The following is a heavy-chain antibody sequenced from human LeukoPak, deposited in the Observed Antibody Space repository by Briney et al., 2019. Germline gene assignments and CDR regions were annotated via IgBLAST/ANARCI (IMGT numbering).Heavy chain of an antibody. J-gene: IGHJ4*02. Sequence: GGSLRLSCAASGFTVSSNYMSWVRQAPGKGLEWVSVIYSGGSTYYADSVKGRFTISRGNSKNTLYLQMNSLRAEDTAVYYCARDLSLYCSGGSCYSLNYWGQGTLVTVSS. V-gene: IGHV3-66*01. CDR1: GFTVSSNY. CDR2: IYSGGST. CDR3: ARDLSLYCSGGSCYSLNY. D-gene: IGHD2-15*01.